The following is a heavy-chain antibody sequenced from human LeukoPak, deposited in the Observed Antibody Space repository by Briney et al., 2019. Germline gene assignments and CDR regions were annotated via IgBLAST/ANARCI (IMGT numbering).Heavy chain of an antibody. J-gene: IGHJ5*02. CDR2: ISAYNGNT. CDR3: ARDLSGYDPNGWFDP. Sequence: ASVKVSCKASGYTFTSYGISWVRQAPGQGLEWMGWISAYNGNTNYAQKLQGRVTMTTDTSTSTAYMELRSLRSDDTAVYYCARDLSGYDPNGWFDPWGQGTLVTVSS. CDR1: GYTFTSYG. V-gene: IGHV1-18*01. D-gene: IGHD5-12*01.